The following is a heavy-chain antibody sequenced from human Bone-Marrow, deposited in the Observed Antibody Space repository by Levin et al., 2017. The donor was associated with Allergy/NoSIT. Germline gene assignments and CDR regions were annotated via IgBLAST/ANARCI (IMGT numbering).Heavy chain of an antibody. D-gene: IGHD5-12*01. CDR1: GFTFRSYP. CDR3: VKKYGGFFSDAFDL. J-gene: IGHJ3*01. V-gene: IGHV3-23*01. Sequence: PGGSLRLSCVASGFTFRSYPMSWVRQAPGGGLEWVSGISANGGNTDYGDSVKGRFVISRDNSRNTLYLQMDSLRAEDTALYSCVKKYGGFFSDAFDLWGQGTTVTVSS. CDR2: ISANGGNT.